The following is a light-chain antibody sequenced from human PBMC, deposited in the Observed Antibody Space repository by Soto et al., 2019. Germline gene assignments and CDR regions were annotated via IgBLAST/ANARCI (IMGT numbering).Light chain of an antibody. CDR3: AAWDDSLNAVV. CDR2: SNN. J-gene: IGLJ2*01. Sequence: QSVLTQPPSASGTPGQRVTISCSGSSSNIGSNTVNRYQQLPGTAPKLLIYSNNQRPSGVPDRFSGSKSGTSASLDISGLQSEDEADYYCAAWDDSLNAVVFGGGTKLTVL. V-gene: IGLV1-44*01. CDR1: SSNIGSNT.